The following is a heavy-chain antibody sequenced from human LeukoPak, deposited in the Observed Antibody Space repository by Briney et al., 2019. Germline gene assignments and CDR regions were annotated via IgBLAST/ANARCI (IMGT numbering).Heavy chain of an antibody. CDR3: AREMVRGVISY. CDR1: GGSISSSNYY. J-gene: IGHJ4*02. V-gene: IGHV4-39*02. CDR2: MYYSGST. Sequence: PSETLSLTCTVSGGSISSSNYYWGWIRQPPGKGLEWIGSMYYSGSTYYNLSLKSRVTISVDTSKNQFSLKLSSVTAADTAVYYCAREMVRGVISYWGQGTLVTVSS. D-gene: IGHD3-10*01.